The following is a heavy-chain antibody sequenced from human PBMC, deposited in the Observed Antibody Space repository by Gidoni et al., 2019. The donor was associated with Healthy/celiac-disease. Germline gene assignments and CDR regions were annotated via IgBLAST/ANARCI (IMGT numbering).Heavy chain of an antibody. CDR2: IWYDGSNK. Sequence: QVQLVESGGGVVQPGRSLRLSCAASGFTCSSYGMHWVRQAPGKGLEWVAVIWYDGSNKYYADSVKGRFTISRDNSKNTLYLQMNSLRAEDTAVYYCARESVTANLDAFDIWGQGTMVTVSS. CDR1: GFTCSSYG. CDR3: ARESVTANLDAFDI. J-gene: IGHJ3*02. V-gene: IGHV3-33*01. D-gene: IGHD2-21*02.